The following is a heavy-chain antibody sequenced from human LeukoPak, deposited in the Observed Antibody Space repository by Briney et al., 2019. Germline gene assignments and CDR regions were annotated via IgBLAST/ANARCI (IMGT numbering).Heavy chain of an antibody. Sequence: GASVKVSCKASGYTFTGYYMHWVRQAPGEGLEWMGMINPSAGTTSYAQKFQGRVTMTRVTSTSTVYMELSSLRSEDTALYYCASAPIGSYFDYWGQGTLVTVSS. CDR1: GYTFTGYY. CDR2: INPSAGTT. D-gene: IGHD1-26*01. V-gene: IGHV1-46*01. J-gene: IGHJ4*02. CDR3: ASAPIGSYFDY.